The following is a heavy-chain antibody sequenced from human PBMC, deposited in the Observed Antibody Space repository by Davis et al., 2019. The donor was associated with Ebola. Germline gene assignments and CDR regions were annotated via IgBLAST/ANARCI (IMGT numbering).Heavy chain of an antibody. CDR3: ARSQWLVLNF. Sequence: GESLKISCAASGFTLSTYWMSWARQAPGKGLEWVSYISSSSSTIYYADSVKGRFTISRDNAKNSLYLQMNSLRDEDTAVYYCARSQWLVLNFWGQGTLVTVSS. D-gene: IGHD6-19*01. CDR2: ISSSSSTI. J-gene: IGHJ4*02. CDR1: GFTLSTYW. V-gene: IGHV3-48*02.